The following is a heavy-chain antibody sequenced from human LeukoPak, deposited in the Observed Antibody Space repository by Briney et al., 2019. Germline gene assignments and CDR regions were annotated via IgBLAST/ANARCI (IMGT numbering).Heavy chain of an antibody. V-gene: IGHV1-18*01. D-gene: IGHD5-12*01. J-gene: IGHJ4*02. CDR3: VRRDIFDNGYDDY. CDR2: ISPKNGNR. Sequence: ASVKVSCKASGYXFTSYGITWVRQAPGHGREWLGWISPKNGNRNYAQNLQDRLTMTTDTSTNTAYLELRGLRSDDTAVYYCVRRDIFDNGYDDYWGQGTLVTVSS. CDR1: GYXFTSYG.